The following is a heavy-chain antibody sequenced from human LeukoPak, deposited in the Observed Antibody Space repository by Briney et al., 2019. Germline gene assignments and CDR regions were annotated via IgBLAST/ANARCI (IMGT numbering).Heavy chain of an antibody. V-gene: IGHV1-46*03. J-gene: IGHJ3*02. CDR2: INPSSGRT. CDR1: GYTFTNYY. D-gene: IGHD4-17*01. Sequence: ASVKVSCKASGYTFTNYYMHWVRQAPGQGLEWMGIINPSSGRTDYAQKFQGRVTMTRDTSTSTVYMELSSLRSEDTAVYYCARARGTTSYYDAFDIWGQGTMVTVSS. CDR3: ARARGTTSYYDAFDI.